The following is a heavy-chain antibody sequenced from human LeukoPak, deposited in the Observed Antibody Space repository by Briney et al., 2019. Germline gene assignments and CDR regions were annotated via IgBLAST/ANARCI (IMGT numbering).Heavy chain of an antibody. D-gene: IGHD7-27*01. CDR2: INHSGST. Sequence: PSETLSLTSAVYGGSFSGYYWSWIRQPPGKGLEWIGEINHSGSTNYNPSLKSRVTISVDTSKNQFSLKLSSVTAADTVVYYCARGEANWGSYYFDYWGQGTLVTVSS. CDR1: GGSFSGYY. V-gene: IGHV4-34*01. J-gene: IGHJ4*02. CDR3: ARGEANWGSYYFDY.